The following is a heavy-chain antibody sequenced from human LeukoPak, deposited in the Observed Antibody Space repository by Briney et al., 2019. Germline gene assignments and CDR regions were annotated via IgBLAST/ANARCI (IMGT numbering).Heavy chain of an antibody. Sequence: GGSLRLSCAASGFTFSSYWMSWVRQAPGKGLECVANIKEDGSEKYVDSVKGRFTISRDNAKNSLYLQMNSLRAEDTAVYYCARNECWGQGTLVTVSS. J-gene: IGHJ4*02. V-gene: IGHV3-7*05. CDR1: GFTFSSYW. CDR3: ARNEC. CDR2: IKEDGSEK.